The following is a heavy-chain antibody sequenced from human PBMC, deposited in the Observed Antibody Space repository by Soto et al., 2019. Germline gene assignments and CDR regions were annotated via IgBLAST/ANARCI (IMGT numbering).Heavy chain of an antibody. D-gene: IGHD5-12*01. CDR2: IHYNGNT. CDR1: GDSISASS. J-gene: IGHJ4*02. CDR3: AREGNLGRWLQPLDF. Sequence: SETLSLTCPVSGDSISASSWSWVRQPPGKGLEWIGNIHYNGNTKYNPSLKSRVTMSVDTSKNQFSLKLISVTAADTAKYFCAREGNLGRWLQPLDFWGQGTLVTVS. V-gene: IGHV4-59*01.